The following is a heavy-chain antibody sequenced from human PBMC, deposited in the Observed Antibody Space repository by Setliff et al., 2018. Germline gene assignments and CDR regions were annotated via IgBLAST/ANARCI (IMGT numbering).Heavy chain of an antibody. CDR1: GFNFSTYW. J-gene: IGHJ6*02. V-gene: IGHV3-74*01. Sequence: GGSLRLSCAATGFNFSTYWMHWVRQAPGKGLVWVSRINSDGSTTSYADSVKGRFTISRDNTKNTLYLQMNSLRAEDTAVYYCVSWLYYYYYGVDVWGQGTTVTVSS. CDR3: VSWLYYYYYGVDV. CDR2: INSDGSTT. D-gene: IGHD6-13*01.